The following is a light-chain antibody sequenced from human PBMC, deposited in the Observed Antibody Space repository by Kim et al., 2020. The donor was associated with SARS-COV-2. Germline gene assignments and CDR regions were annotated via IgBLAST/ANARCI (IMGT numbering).Light chain of an antibody. CDR1: SSDFGGYNY. CDR3: SSYTTSSTWV. CDR2: DVS. V-gene: IGLV2-14*01. Sequence: QSALTQPASVSGSPGQSITISCTRTSSDFGGYNYVSWYQQHPGKAPKVMIYDVSKRPSGVSNRFSGSKSGNTASLTISGLQAEDEADYYCSSYTTSSTWVFGGGTQLTVL. J-gene: IGLJ3*02.